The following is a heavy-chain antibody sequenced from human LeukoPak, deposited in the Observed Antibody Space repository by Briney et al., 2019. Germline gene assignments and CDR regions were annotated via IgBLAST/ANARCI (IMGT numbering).Heavy chain of an antibody. Sequence: PGGSLRLSCAASGFTFSSYEMNWVRQAPGKGLEWVSYISSSGSAMDYADSVKGRFTISRDNAKKSLYLQMDSLRAEDTAVYYCARGWGTFDYWGQGTLVTVSS. V-gene: IGHV3-48*03. CDR1: GFTFSSYE. CDR3: ARGWGTFDY. D-gene: IGHD2-8*02. J-gene: IGHJ4*02. CDR2: ISSSGSAM.